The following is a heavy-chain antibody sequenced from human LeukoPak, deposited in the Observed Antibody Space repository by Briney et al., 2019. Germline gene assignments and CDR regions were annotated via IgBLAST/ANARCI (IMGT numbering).Heavy chain of an antibody. CDR1: GGSVSSGSYY. J-gene: IGHJ4*02. CDR2: IYYSGST. Sequence: SETLSLTCTVSGGSVSSGSYYWSWIRQPPGKGLEWIGYIYYSGSTNYNPSLKSRVTISVDTSKNQFSLKLSSVTAADTAVYYCARQNDYGGTWRGQGTLVTVSS. V-gene: IGHV4-61*01. CDR3: ARQNDYGGTW. D-gene: IGHD4-23*01.